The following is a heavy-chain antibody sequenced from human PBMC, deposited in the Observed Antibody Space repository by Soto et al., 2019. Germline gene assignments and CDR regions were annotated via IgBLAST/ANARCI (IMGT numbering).Heavy chain of an antibody. CDR3: VKDGSSGWPYFDDMDV. CDR2: ILYDGSKK. D-gene: IGHD6-19*01. Sequence: QVQLVESGGGVVQPGRSLRLSCAASGFTFSSYGMHWVRQAPGKGLEWVAVILYDGSKKYYADSVKVRFTISRDNSKNTLYLQMSSLRAEDTALYFCVKDGSSGWPYFDDMDVWGQGTTVTVSS. J-gene: IGHJ6*02. V-gene: IGHV3-30*18. CDR1: GFTFSSYG.